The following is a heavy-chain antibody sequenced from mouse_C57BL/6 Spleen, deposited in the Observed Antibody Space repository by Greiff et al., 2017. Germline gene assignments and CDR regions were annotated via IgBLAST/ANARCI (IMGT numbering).Heavy chain of an antibody. V-gene: IGHV1-81*01. J-gene: IGHJ1*03. CDR2: IYPRSGNT. D-gene: IGHD1-1*01. CDR1: GYTFTSYG. CDR3: ADQANYYGSSYWYFDV. Sequence: VQLQQSGAELARPGASVKLSCKASGYTFTSYGISWVKQRTGQGLEWIGEIYPRSGNTYYNEKFKGKATLTADKSSSTAYMELRSLTSEDSAVYFCADQANYYGSSYWYFDVWGTGTTVTVSS.